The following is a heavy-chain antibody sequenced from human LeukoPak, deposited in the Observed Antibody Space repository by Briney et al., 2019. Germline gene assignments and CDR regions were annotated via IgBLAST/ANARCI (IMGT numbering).Heavy chain of an antibody. CDR3: ARDSLVAQYYYYGMDV. Sequence: SVKVSCKASGGTFSSYAISWVRQAPGQGLEWMGGIIPIFGTANYAQKFQGRVTITADKSTSTAYMELSSLRSEDTAVYYCARDSLVAQYYYYGMDVWGKGTTVTVSS. J-gene: IGHJ6*04. V-gene: IGHV1-69*06. D-gene: IGHD2-15*01. CDR1: GGTFSSYA. CDR2: IIPIFGTA.